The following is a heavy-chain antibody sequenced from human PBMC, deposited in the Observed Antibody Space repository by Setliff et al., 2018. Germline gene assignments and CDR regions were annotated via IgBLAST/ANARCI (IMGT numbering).Heavy chain of an antibody. CDR3: ARLGYSDAFDI. J-gene: IGHJ3*02. CDR2: VYCGDSDT. CDR1: GYTFTNYW. V-gene: IGHV5-51*01. Sequence: GESLKISCKGSGYTFTNYWIGWVRQMSGKGLEWMGVVYCGDSDTRYSPSFQGQVTMSADKSIRSAYLQWSSLKASDTAMYYCARLGYSDAFDIWGQGTMVTVSS. D-gene: IGHD5-18*01.